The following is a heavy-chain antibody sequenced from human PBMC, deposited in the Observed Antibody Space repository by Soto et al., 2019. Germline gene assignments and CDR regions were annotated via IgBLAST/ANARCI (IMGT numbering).Heavy chain of an antibody. D-gene: IGHD5-18*01. CDR2: IIPIFGTA. J-gene: IGHJ6*02. Sequence: QVQLVQSGAEVKKPGSSVKVSCKASGGTFSSYAISWVRQAPGQGLEWMRGIIPIFGTANYAQKFQGRVTITADESTSTAYMELSSLRSEDTAVYYCAWTSGYPGFRYYYGMDVWGQGTTVTVSS. CDR3: AWTSGYPGFRYYYGMDV. CDR1: GGTFSSYA. V-gene: IGHV1-69*01.